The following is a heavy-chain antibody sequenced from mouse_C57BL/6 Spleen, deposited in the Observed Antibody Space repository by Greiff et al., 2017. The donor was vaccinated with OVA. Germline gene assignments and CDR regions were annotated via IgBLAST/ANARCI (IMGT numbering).Heavy chain of an antibody. V-gene: IGHV7-3*01. Sequence: EVQVVESGGGLVQPGGSLSLSCAASGFTFTDYYMSWVRQPPGKALEWLGFIRNKANGYTTEYSASVKGRFTISRDNSQSILYLQMNALRAEDSATYYCAKYGSSSYYAMDYWGQGTSVTVSS. J-gene: IGHJ4*01. CDR1: GFTFTDYY. D-gene: IGHD1-1*01. CDR3: AKYGSSSYYAMDY. CDR2: IRNKANGYTT.